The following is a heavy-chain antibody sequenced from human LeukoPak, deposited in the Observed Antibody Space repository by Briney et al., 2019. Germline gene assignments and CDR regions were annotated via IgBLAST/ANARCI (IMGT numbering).Heavy chain of an antibody. CDR3: AKGHTYGMI. CDR1: GFIFSDFY. CDR2: ISMNGSTM. V-gene: IGHV3-11*01. J-gene: IGHJ4*02. Sequence: PGGSLRLSCAASGFIFSDFYMSSMRQTPGKGPEWISYISMNGSTMSHADSVKGRFTISRDNAKDSLYLQMNSLGAEDTAVYYCAKGHTYGMIWGQGTLVTVSS. D-gene: IGHD5-18*01.